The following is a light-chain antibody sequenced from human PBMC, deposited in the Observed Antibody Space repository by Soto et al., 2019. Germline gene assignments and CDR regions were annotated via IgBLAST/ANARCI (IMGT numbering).Light chain of an antibody. CDR3: QQSSRTPWT. J-gene: IGKJ1*01. V-gene: IGKV1-39*01. CDR2: DAS. Sequence: DIQMTQSPSSLSASVGDRVTITCRASETISSYLNWYQQKPGKAPKLLIYDASSLQSGVPSRFSGSRSGTDFSLTINSLQPEDFATYYCQQSSRTPWTFGQGTKLEIK. CDR1: ETISSY.